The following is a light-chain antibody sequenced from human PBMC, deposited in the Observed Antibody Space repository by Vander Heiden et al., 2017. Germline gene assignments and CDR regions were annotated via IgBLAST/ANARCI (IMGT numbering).Light chain of an antibody. CDR1: QSVSSY. CDR2: EAS. V-gene: IGKV3-11*01. J-gene: IGKJ4*01. CDR3: QQCYNWPPG. Sequence: EIVLTQSPATLSLSPGERATLSCRASQSVSSYLAWYQQKPGQAPRLLIYEASTSVSGLQARFSGSGYGTDFTITISSLEPEDFEVYYCQQCYNWPPGFGGGTKVEIK.